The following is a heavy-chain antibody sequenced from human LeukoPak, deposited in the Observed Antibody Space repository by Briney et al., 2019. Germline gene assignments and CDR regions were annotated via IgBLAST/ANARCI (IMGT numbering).Heavy chain of an antibody. Sequence: SETLSLTCAVSGGSISSSNWWSWVRQPPGKGLGWIGEFYHSGSTNYNPSVKRRVTISGDKSKNQFSLKLSPVTAADTAVYLCARDQRQLRYFDLWGGGTLVTVSS. CDR1: GGSISSSNW. V-gene: IGHV4-4*02. CDR3: ARDQRQLRYFDL. D-gene: IGHD5-18*01. J-gene: IGHJ2*01. CDR2: FYHSGST.